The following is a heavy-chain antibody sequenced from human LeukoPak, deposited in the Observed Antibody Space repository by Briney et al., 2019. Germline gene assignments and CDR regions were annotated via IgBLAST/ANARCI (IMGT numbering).Heavy chain of an antibody. CDR1: GGSISSSS. Sequence: ETLSLTCTVSGGSISSSSYYWGWIRQPPGKGLEWVSSISSSSLYIYYADSVKGRFTISRDNAKNSLYLQMNSLRAEDTAVYYCARRFDYWGQGTLVTVSS. J-gene: IGHJ4*02. CDR3: ARRFDY. V-gene: IGHV3-21*01. CDR2: ISSSSLYI.